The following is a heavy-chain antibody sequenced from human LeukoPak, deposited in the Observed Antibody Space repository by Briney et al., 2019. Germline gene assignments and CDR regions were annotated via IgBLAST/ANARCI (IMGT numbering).Heavy chain of an antibody. J-gene: IGHJ4*02. Sequence: SETLSLTCTVSGGSISSYYWGWIRQPPGKGLEWIGGIYYSGSTYYNPSLKSRVTISVDTSKNQFSLKLSSVTAADTAVYYCARVTGYMIEDYFDYWGQGTLVTVSS. V-gene: IGHV4-39*07. CDR1: GGSISSYY. CDR3: ARVTGYMIEDYFDY. CDR2: IYYSGST. D-gene: IGHD3-22*01.